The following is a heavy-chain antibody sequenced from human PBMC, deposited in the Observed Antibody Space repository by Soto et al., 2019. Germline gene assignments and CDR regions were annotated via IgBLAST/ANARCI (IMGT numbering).Heavy chain of an antibody. V-gene: IGHV1-2*02. Sequence: VKVSCKASGYTFTGYYMHWVRQAPGQGLEWMGWINPNSGGTNYAQKFQGRVTMTRDTSISTAYMELSRLRSDDTAVYYCARADDFLSAFDIWGQGTMVTVSS. CDR1: GYTFTGYY. CDR3: ARADDFLSAFDI. J-gene: IGHJ3*02. D-gene: IGHD3-16*01. CDR2: INPNSGGT.